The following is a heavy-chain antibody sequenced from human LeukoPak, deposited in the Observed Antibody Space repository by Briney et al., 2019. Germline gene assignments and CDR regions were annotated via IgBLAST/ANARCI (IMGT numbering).Heavy chain of an antibody. Sequence: PSETLSLTCTVSSGSISSSGYFWGWIRLPPGKGLEWIGTISYRGLLYYNPSLKSRVPISVDTSRNQFSLRLTSVTAADTGVYSCATAPNHYASSGFDRWGLGTLVSVSS. CDR3: ATAPNHYASSGFDR. CDR1: SGSISSSGYF. CDR2: ISYRGLL. D-gene: IGHD3-22*01. J-gene: IGHJ4*02. V-gene: IGHV4-39*01.